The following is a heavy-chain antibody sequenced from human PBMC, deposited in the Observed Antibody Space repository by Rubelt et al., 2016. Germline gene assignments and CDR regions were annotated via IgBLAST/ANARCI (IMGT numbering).Heavy chain of an antibody. D-gene: IGHD3-22*01. V-gene: IGHV1-18*01. CDR3: ARGYFDSTGDFDY. CDR2: INTYNDKA. CDR1: GYTFTTYG. Sequence: QVHLVQSAIEVKKPGASVKISCKTSGYTFTTYGIIWVRRAPGQGLEWIGWINTYNDKANYPQKFQGRVSMTTDSSTKTAYMELRSLRSDDTAVYYCARGYFDSTGDFDYWGQGTLVTVSS. J-gene: IGHJ4*02.